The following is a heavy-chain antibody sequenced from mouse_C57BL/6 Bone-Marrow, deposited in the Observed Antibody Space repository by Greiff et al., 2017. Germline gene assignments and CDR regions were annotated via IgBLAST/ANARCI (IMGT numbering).Heavy chain of an antibody. J-gene: IGHJ1*03. CDR1: GYTFTSYW. CDR2: IDPSDSYT. CDR3: ARRGVRRYFDV. V-gene: IGHV1-69*01. Sequence: QVQLQQSGAELVMPGASVKLSCKASGYTFTSYWMHWVKQRPGQGLEWIGEIDPSDSYTNYNQKFKGKSTLTVDKSSSTAYMQLSSLTSEDSAVYYCARRGVRRYFDVWGTGTTVTVSS. D-gene: IGHD2-14*01.